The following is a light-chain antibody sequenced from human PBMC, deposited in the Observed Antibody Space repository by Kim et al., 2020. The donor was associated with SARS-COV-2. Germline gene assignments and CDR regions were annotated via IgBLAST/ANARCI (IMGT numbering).Light chain of an antibody. CDR2: AAS. J-gene: IGKJ1*01. CDR1: QSISSY. Sequence: DIQMTQSPSSLSASEGDRVTITCRASQSISSYLHWYQQKPGKAPKLLIYAASSLQSGVPSRFSGSGSGTDFTLTISSLQPEDFATYYCQQSYSTPRTFGQGTKVDIK. V-gene: IGKV1-39*01. CDR3: QQSYSTPRT.